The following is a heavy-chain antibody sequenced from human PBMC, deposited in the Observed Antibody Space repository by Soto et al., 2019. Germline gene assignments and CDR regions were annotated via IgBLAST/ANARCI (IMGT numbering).Heavy chain of an antibody. Sequence: SETLSVTCTVSCGSVSSCSYYWSWIRQPPGKGLEWIGEINHSGSTNYNPSLKSRVTISVDTSKNQFSLKLSSVTAADTAVYYCARYPIDYTFYYWGQGTLVTVSS. V-gene: IGHV4-39*07. CDR1: CGSVSSCSYY. D-gene: IGHD4-4*01. J-gene: IGHJ4*02. CDR2: INHSGST. CDR3: ARYPIDYTFYY.